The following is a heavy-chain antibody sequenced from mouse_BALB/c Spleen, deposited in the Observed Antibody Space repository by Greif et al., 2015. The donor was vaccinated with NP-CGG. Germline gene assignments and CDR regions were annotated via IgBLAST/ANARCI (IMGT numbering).Heavy chain of an antibody. CDR2: SRNKANDYTT. Sequence: EVKLVESGGGLVQPGGSLRLSCATSGFTFSDFYMEWVRQPPGKRLEWIAASRNKANDYTTEYSASAKGRFIVSRDTSQSILYLQMNALRAEDTAIYYCARDGNYWYFDVWGAGTTVTVSS. V-gene: IGHV7-1*02. J-gene: IGHJ1*01. CDR3: ARDGNYWYFDV. CDR1: GFTFSDFY.